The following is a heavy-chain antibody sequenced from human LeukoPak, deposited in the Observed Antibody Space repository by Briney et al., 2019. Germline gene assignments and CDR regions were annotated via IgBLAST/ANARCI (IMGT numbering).Heavy chain of an antibody. Sequence: SETLSLTCTVSGVSISSYYWSWIRQPAGKGLEWIGRIYTSGSTNYNPSLKSRVTMSVDTSKNQFSLKLSSVTAADTAVYYCARDVGYYDSSPPPPSGMDVWGQGTTVTVSS. CDR1: GVSISSYY. J-gene: IGHJ6*02. V-gene: IGHV4-4*07. CDR3: ARDVGYYDSSPPPPSGMDV. CDR2: IYTSGST. D-gene: IGHD3-22*01.